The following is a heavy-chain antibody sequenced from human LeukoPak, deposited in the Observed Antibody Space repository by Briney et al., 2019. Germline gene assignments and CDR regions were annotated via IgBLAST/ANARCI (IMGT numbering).Heavy chain of an antibody. CDR2: IYYSGST. J-gene: IGHJ6*03. CDR3: ARIRVGADYYYYYYMDV. CDR1: GGSISSYY. Sequence: SETLSLTCTVSGGSISSYYWSRIRQPPGKGLEWIGYIYYSGSTNYNPSLKSRVTISVDTSKNQFSLKLSSVTAADTAVYYCARIRVGADYYYYYYMDVWGKGTTVTVSS. D-gene: IGHD2-15*01. V-gene: IGHV4-59*08.